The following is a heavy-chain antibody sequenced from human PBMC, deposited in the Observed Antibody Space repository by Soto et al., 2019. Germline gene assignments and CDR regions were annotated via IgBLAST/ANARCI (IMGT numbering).Heavy chain of an antibody. CDR2: IIPILGIA. CDR1: GGTFSSYT. V-gene: IGHV1-69*04. CDR3: ARDQGGSFPTNDAFDI. D-gene: IGHD1-26*01. Sequence: GASVKVSCKASGGTFSSYTISWVRQAPGQGLEWMGRIIPILGIANYAQKFQGRVTITADKSTSTAYMELSSLRSEDTAVYYCARDQGGSFPTNDAFDIWGQGTMVTVSS. J-gene: IGHJ3*02.